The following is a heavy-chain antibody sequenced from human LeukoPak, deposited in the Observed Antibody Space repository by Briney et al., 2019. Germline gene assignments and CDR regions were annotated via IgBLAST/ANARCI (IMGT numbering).Heavy chain of an antibody. V-gene: IGHV4-31*03. D-gene: IGHD6-13*01. Sequence: SETLSLTCSVSGGSISSVGYYWSWIRQYTGKGLEWIGYIFYGVSTNYNPSLKSRAIISMDTSKNHFSLNLSSVTAADTALYYCATSPPFSSSWYGAWFDYWGQGTLVTVSS. CDR2: IFYGVST. CDR3: ATSPPFSSSWYGAWFDY. CDR1: GGSISSVGYY. J-gene: IGHJ4*02.